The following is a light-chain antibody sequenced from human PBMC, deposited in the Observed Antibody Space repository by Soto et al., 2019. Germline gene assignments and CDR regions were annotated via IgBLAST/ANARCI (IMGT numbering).Light chain of an antibody. Sequence: QAVVTQEPSLTVSPGGTVTLTCGSSTGDVTRSHFPYWIQQRPGQAPRTLISDTNNKHSWTPARFSGSLLGGKATLTLSPAQPEDEAEYYCLLSYSDIRGVFGGGTKVTVL. J-gene: IGLJ2*01. V-gene: IGLV7-46*01. CDR2: DTN. CDR1: TGDVTRSHF. CDR3: LLSYSDIRGV.